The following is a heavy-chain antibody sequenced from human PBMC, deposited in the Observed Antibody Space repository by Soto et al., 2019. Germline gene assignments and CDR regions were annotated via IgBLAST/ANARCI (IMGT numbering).Heavy chain of an antibody. CDR3: ARDGHRVDSSSWKNRLYYYYYYMDV. V-gene: IGHV4-31*03. J-gene: IGHJ6*03. CDR2: IYYSGST. CDR1: GGSISSGGYY. D-gene: IGHD6-13*01. Sequence: SETLSLTCTVSGGSISSGGYYWSWIRQHPGKGLEWIGYIYYSGSTYYNPSLKSRVTISVDTSKNQFSLKLGSVTAADTAVYYCARDGHRVDSSSWKNRLYYYYYYMDVWGKGTTVTVSS.